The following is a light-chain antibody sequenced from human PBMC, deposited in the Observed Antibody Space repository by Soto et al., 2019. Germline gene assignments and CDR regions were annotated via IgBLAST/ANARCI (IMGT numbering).Light chain of an antibody. CDR1: QSVRSSY. Sequence: EIVLTQSPGTLSLSPGERATLSCRASQSVRSSYLAWYQQNPGQAPRLLIYGTSSRATGIPDRFSGSGSETDFTLTISRLEPEDFAVYYCQQYVSSPLTFGGGTKVEIK. CDR2: GTS. J-gene: IGKJ4*01. V-gene: IGKV3-20*01. CDR3: QQYVSSPLT.